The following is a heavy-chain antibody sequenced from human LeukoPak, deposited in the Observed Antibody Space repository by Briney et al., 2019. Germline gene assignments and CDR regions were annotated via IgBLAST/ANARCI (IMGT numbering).Heavy chain of an antibody. CDR2: IYPGDSDT. J-gene: IGHJ4*02. CDR1: GYSFTRYW. D-gene: IGHD6-13*01. CDR3: ARSGYSSIIDY. V-gene: IGHV5-51*01. Sequence: GESLKISCKGSGYSFTRYWIGWVRRMPGKGLEGMGIIYPGDSDTRYSPSFQGQVTISADKSISTAYLQWSSLKASDTAMYYCARSGYSSIIDYWGQGTLVTVSS.